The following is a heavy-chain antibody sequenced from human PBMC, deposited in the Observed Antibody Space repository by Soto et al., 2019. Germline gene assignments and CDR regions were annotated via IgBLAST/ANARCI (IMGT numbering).Heavy chain of an antibody. V-gene: IGHV4-61*08. CDR2: VYYGGST. J-gene: IGHJ5*02. CDR3: ARIPVDTYMIYWSDP. D-gene: IGHD3-16*01. Sequence: PSETLSLTCAVSGGSVSSGDYYWTWIRQPPGKGPEWIGYVYYGGSTNYNPSLRSRVTISVEAAKNQYSLRLNSVTAVDTAVYRCARIPVDTYMIYWSDPWGQGIPVTVSS. CDR1: GGSVSSGDYY.